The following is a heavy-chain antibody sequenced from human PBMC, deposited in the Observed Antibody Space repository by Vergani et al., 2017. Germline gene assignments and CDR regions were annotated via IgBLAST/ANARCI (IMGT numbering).Heavy chain of an antibody. CDR1: GYTFSGYY. V-gene: IGHV1-46*03. J-gene: IGHJ3*02. D-gene: IGHD1-26*01. Sequence: QVQLVQSGDEVKKPGASVKVSCKGSGYTFSGYYMHWVRQAPGQGLEWMGIINPSGGSTSYAQKFQGRVTMTRDTSTSTVYMELSSLRSEDTAVYYCARAISGSYSADAFDIWGQGTMVTVSS. CDR3: ARAISGSYSADAFDI. CDR2: INPSGGST.